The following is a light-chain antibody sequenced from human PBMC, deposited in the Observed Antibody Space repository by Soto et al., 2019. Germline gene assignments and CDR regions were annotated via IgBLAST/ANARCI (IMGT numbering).Light chain of an antibody. CDR1: QSVTSNY. Sequence: EIALTQSPGTLSLSPGERATLSCRASQSVTSNYLAWYQQRPGQAPRLLIFGASIRDTGIPYRFSGSGSGTDFTLTISRLEPEDFAVFYCHQYGSSPGTFGQGTKVEIK. V-gene: IGKV3-20*01. J-gene: IGKJ1*01. CDR2: GAS. CDR3: HQYGSSPGT.